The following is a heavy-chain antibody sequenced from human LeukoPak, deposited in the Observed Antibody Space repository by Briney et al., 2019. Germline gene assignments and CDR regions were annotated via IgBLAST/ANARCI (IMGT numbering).Heavy chain of an antibody. J-gene: IGHJ3*02. V-gene: IGHV3-48*04. CDR2: ISSSSSTI. Sequence: GGSLRLSCAASGFSFSRFWMTWVRQAPGKGLEWVSYISSSSSTIYYADSVKGRFTISRDNAKNSLYLQMNSLRAEDTAVYYCAGITMVRGRVSAFDIWGQGTMVTVSS. CDR3: AGITMVRGRVSAFDI. CDR1: GFSFSRFW. D-gene: IGHD3-10*01.